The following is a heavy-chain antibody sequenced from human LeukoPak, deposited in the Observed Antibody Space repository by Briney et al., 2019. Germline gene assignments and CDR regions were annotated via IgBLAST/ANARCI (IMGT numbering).Heavy chain of an antibody. D-gene: IGHD6-13*01. CDR3: ARGASGYSSPQAPYYFDF. V-gene: IGHV1-8*03. Sequence: GASVKVSCKASGYTFTSYDINWVRQAAGQGLEWVGWLNPNCGNTSYAQKFQGRVTITTNTSINTAYMELSSLTSEDTAVYYCARGASGYSSPQAPYYFDFWGQGTLVTVSS. CDR1: GYTFTSYD. J-gene: IGHJ4*02. CDR2: LNPNCGNT.